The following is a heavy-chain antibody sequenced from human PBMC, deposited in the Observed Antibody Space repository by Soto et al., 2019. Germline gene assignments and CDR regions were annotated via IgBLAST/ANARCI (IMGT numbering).Heavy chain of an antibody. CDR1: GGSISTYY. J-gene: IGHJ3*02. CDR3: ARDAGYQLTGAFDI. CDR2: VTYSGGP. Sequence: QVQVQESGPGLVKPSETLSLTYTVSGGSISTYYWSWIRQPPGKGLEWIGYVTYSGGPTYNPSLKSRVTISVDTSKKFSLTLTSVTAADTAVYYCARDAGYQLTGAFDIWGQGTMVTVSS. D-gene: IGHD2-2*01. V-gene: IGHV4-59*01.